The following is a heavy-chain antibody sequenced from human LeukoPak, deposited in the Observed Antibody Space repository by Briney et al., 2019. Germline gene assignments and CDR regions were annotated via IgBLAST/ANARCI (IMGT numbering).Heavy chain of an antibody. D-gene: IGHD6-13*01. J-gene: IGHJ4*02. CDR3: ARDTARTTTAGGPDY. Sequence: GASVKVSCKASGYTFASYGIDWVRQAPGQGLEWMGWISGYNDDTYYAQNLQGRVTMTTDTSTSTAYMELRGLTSDDTALYYCARDTARTTTAGGPDYWGQGTLVTVSS. CDR2: ISGYNDDT. V-gene: IGHV1-18*01. CDR1: GYTFASYG.